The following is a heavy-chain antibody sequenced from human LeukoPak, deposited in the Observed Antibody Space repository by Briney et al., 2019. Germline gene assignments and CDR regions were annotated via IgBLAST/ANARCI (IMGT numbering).Heavy chain of an antibody. CDR2: ISGSASDV. Sequence: PGGSLRLSYAASGFTFSDSYMTWIRQAPGKGLELLSYISGSASDVNYIDSVRGRFTISRDNAKNSLYLHMNSLTVEDTAVYYCSRDPRNNDYWGQGTLVTVSS. J-gene: IGHJ4*02. V-gene: IGHV3-11*01. CDR3: SRDPRNNDY. CDR1: GFTFSDSY.